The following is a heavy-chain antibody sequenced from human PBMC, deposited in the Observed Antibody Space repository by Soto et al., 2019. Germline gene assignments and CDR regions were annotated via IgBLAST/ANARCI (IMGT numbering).Heavy chain of an antibody. CDR2: TRNKANSYTT. J-gene: IGHJ4*02. Sequence: QPGGSLRLSCAASGFTFSDHYMDWVRQAPEKGLEWVGRTRNKANSYTTEYAASVKGRFTISRGDSKNSLYLQMNSLKTEDTAVYYCAVYRASSAYWGQGTLVTVSS. CDR3: AVYRASSAY. CDR1: GFTFSDHY. V-gene: IGHV3-72*01. D-gene: IGHD6-19*01.